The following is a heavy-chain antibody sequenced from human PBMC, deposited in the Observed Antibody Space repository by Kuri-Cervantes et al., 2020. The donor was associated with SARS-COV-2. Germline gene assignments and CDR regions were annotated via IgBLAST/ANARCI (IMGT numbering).Heavy chain of an antibody. CDR2: IIPIFCTA. J-gene: IGHJ4*02. D-gene: IGHD6-13*01. V-gene: IGHV1-69*13. CDR1: VGTVSSYA. CDR3: ATDQDSAAAGTGGSDY. Sequence: SVKVSCKASVGTVSSYAISWVRQAPGQGLEWMGRIIPIFCTANYAQKFQGRVTITADESTSTAYMELSSLRSEDTAVYYWATDQDSAAAGTGGSDYWGQGTLVTVSS.